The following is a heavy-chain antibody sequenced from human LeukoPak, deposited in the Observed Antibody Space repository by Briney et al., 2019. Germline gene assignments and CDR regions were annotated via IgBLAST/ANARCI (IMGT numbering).Heavy chain of an antibody. CDR2: INHSGST. J-gene: IGHJ3*02. D-gene: IGHD5-18*01. Sequence: SETLSLTCAVYGGSFSGHYWSWIRQPPGKGLEWIGEINHSGSTNYNPSLKSRVTISVDTSKNQFSLKLSSVTAADTAVYYCARAPRRGYSYGYSAPVGGAFDIWGQGTMVTVSS. CDR3: ARAPRRGYSYGYSAPVGGAFDI. CDR1: GGSFSGHY. V-gene: IGHV4-34*01.